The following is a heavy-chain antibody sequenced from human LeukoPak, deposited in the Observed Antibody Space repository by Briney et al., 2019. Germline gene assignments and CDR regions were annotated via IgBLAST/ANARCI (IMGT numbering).Heavy chain of an antibody. CDR2: INHSGST. J-gene: IGHJ5*02. CDR1: GGSFSGYY. Sequence: SETLSLTCAVYGGSFSGYYWSWIRQPPGKGLEWIGEINHSGSTNYNPSLKSRVTISVDTSKNQFSLKLSSVTAADTAVYYCARDKLGTVAGNINWFDPWGQGTLVTVSS. D-gene: IGHD6-19*01. CDR3: ARDKLGTVAGNINWFDP. V-gene: IGHV4-34*01.